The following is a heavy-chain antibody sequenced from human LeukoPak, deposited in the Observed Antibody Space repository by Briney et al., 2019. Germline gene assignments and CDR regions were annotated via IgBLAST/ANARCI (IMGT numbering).Heavy chain of an antibody. J-gene: IGHJ6*03. Sequence: GGSLRLSCAASGFSFSNAWMNCVRQAPGKGLEWVSSISSSSTFIYYTDSLKGRFTISRDNAKNSLYLQMNSLRAEDTAVYYCARARQDYYYMDVWGKGTTVTVSS. CDR3: ARARQDYYYMDV. V-gene: IGHV3-21*01. CDR1: GFSFSNAW. CDR2: ISSSSTFI.